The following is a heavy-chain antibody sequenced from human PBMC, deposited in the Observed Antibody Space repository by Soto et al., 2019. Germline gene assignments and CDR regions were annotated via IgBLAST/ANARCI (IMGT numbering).Heavy chain of an antibody. CDR2: ISYDGSNK. CDR3: ARGRLEYVEMATIVLDRDYYYGMDV. D-gene: IGHD5-12*01. CDR1: GVTFSSYG. J-gene: IGHJ6*02. Sequence: GGSLRLSCAASGVTFSSYGMHWVRQAPGKGLEWVAVISYDGSNKYYADSVKGRFTISRDNSKNTLYLQMNSLRAEDTAVYYCARGRLEYVEMATIVLDRDYYYGMDVWGQGTTVTVSS. V-gene: IGHV3-30*03.